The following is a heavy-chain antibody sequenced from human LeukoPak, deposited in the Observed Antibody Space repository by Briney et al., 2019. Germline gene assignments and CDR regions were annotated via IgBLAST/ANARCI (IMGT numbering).Heavy chain of an antibody. CDR2: INSDGSST. Sequence: WGSLRLSCAASGFTFSNYWMHWVRQAPGKGLVWLSRINSDGSSTSYADSVKGRFTISRDNAKNTLYVQMNSLRDEDTAVYYCVRQYRVAAPADYWGQGTLVTVSS. V-gene: IGHV3-74*01. J-gene: IGHJ4*02. CDR1: GFTFSNYW. D-gene: IGHD6-13*01. CDR3: VRQYRVAAPADY.